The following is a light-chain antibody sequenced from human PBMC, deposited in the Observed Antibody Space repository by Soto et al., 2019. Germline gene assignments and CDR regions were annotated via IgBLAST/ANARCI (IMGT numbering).Light chain of an antibody. V-gene: IGLV2-8*01. CDR3: SSFTGASTI. Sequence: QSALTQPPSASGSPGQSVTISCTGTKNDIGVYDFVSWYQHHPGKAPRLIIYEVVQRPSGVPDRFSGSKSGNTASLTVSGLQAEDEADYYCSSFTGASTIFGTGTKGTVL. CDR1: KNDIGVYDF. CDR2: EVV. J-gene: IGLJ1*01.